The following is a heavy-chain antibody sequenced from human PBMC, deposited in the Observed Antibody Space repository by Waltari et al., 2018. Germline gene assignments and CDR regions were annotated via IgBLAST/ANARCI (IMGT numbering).Heavy chain of an antibody. CDR3: ARVTGWSSSSPFDY. V-gene: IGHV1-3*01. D-gene: IGHD6-6*01. J-gene: IGHJ4*02. Sequence: QVQLVQSGAVVKKPGASVKVYCKTSGYTFTSYAIHWVRQAPGHRLEWMGWSNCGNDNTKYSQHVQSRGTITRDTSASTAYMELSSLQSEDTALYYCARVTGWSSSSPFDYWGQGTLVTVSS. CDR2: SNCGNDNT. CDR1: GYTFTSYA.